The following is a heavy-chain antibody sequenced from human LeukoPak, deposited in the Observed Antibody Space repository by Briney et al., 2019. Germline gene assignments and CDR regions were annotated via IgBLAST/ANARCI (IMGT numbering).Heavy chain of an antibody. V-gene: IGHV4-61*08. CDR1: GASVGSAGYY. CDR3: ARTQSQSGSYRYYFGY. J-gene: IGHJ4*02. Sequence: SETLSLTCTVSGASVGSAGYYWSWLRQPPGGGLEWIGYIYYISNTNYNPSLKSRVTMSVDPSKNQFSLKLNSVAAADTAVDYCARTQSQSGSYRYYFGYWGQGTLVTVSS. D-gene: IGHD1-26*01. CDR2: IYYISNT.